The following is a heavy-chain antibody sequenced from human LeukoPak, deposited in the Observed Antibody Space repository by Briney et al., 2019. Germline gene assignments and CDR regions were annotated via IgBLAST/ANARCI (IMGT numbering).Heavy chain of an antibody. J-gene: IGHJ4*02. D-gene: IGHD3-3*01. V-gene: IGHV4-4*07. Sequence: SETLSLTCTVSGGSISSYYWSWIRQPAGKGLEWIGRIYTSGSTNYNPSLKSRVTMSVDTSKNQFSLKLSSVTAADTAVYYCARVRYDFWSGYYTGIRFDYWGQGTLVTVSS. CDR3: ARVRYDFWSGYYTGIRFDY. CDR1: GGSISSYY. CDR2: IYTSGST.